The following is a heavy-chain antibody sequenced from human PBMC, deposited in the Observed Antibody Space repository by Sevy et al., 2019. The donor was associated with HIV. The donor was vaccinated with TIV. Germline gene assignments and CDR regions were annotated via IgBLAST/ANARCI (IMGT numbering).Heavy chain of an antibody. CDR3: AKAPRETYYYDSSGYFPLDY. CDR1: GFTFSSYG. V-gene: IGHV3-30*02. Sequence: GGSLRLSCAASGFTFSSYGMHWVRQAPGKGLEWVAFIRYDGSNKYYADSVKGRFTISRDNSKNTLYLQMNSLRAEDTAVYYCAKAPRETYYYDSSGYFPLDYWGQGTLVTVSS. J-gene: IGHJ4*02. D-gene: IGHD3-22*01. CDR2: IRYDGSNK.